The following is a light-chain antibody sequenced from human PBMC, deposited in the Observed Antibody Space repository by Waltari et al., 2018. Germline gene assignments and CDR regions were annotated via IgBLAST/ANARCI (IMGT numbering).Light chain of an antibody. V-gene: IGKV1-39*01. Sequence: DIQMTQSPSSLSVSVGDRVVITCRASQTISSFLNWYQQKAGQAPKLLIYAASSLQSGVPSRFSGSRSGTDFTLTISSLQPEDFATYYCQQSYITPLTFGQGTKVEIK. CDR2: AAS. J-gene: IGKJ1*01. CDR3: QQSYITPLT. CDR1: QTISSF.